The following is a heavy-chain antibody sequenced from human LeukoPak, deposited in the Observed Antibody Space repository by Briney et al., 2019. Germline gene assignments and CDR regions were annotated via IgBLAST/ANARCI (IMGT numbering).Heavy chain of an antibody. CDR2: ISAYNGNT. D-gene: IGHD3-22*01. Sequence: ASVMVSCKASGYTFTSYGISWVRQAPGQGLEWMGWISAYNGNTNYAQKLQGRVTMTTDTSTSPDYMELRSLRSDDTAVYYCARDTYYYDSSRKPKTDYWGQGTLVTVSS. J-gene: IGHJ4*02. CDR1: GYTFTSYG. V-gene: IGHV1-18*01. CDR3: ARDTYYYDSSRKPKTDY.